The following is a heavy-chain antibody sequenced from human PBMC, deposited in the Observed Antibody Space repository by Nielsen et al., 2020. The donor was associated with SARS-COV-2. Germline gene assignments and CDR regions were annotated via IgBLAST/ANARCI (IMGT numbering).Heavy chain of an antibody. CDR2: ISSSSYT. Sequence: GGSLRLSCAASGFTFSDYYMSWIRQAPGKGLEWVSYISSSSYTNYADSVKGRFTISRDNAKNSLYLQMNSLRAEDTAVYYCAKTYDYGDYLVDYWGQGTLVTVSS. D-gene: IGHD4-17*01. V-gene: IGHV3-11*06. CDR1: GFTFSDYY. J-gene: IGHJ4*02. CDR3: AKTYDYGDYLVDY.